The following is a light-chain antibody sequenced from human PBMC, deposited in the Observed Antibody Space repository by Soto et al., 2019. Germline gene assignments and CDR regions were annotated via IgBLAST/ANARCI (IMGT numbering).Light chain of an antibody. CDR1: QSISSY. V-gene: IGKV1-39*01. Sequence: DIQMPQAPSSLSASVGDRDTITCRASQSISSYLNWYQQKPGKAPKLLIYAASSLQSGVPSRFSGSGSGTDFTLTISSLQPEDFATYYCQQSYSIFMYTFGQGTNLEIK. CDR3: QQSYSIFMYT. CDR2: AAS. J-gene: IGKJ2*01.